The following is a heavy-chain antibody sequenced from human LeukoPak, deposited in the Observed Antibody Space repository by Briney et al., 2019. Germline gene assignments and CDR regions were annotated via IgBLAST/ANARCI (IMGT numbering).Heavy chain of an antibody. D-gene: IGHD2-2*01. CDR3: ASGHLPVGYFDY. V-gene: IGHV1-69*13. CDR2: IIPILGTA. Sequence: SVKVSCKASGGTFSSYAISWVRQAPGQGLEWMGGIIPILGTANYAQKFQGRVTITADESTSTAYMELSSLRSEDTAVYYCASGHLPVGYFDYWGQGTLVTVSS. CDR1: GGTFSSYA. J-gene: IGHJ4*02.